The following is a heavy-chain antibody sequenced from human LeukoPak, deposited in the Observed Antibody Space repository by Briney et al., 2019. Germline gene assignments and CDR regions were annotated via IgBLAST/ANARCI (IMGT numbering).Heavy chain of an antibody. CDR1: GGSISSGGYY. Sequence: SETLSLTCTVSGGSISSGGYYWSWIRQHPGKGLEWIGYIYYSGSTYYNPSLKSRVTISVDTSKNQFSLKLSSVTAADTAVYYCARERVTSGYDGDAFDIWGQGTMVTVSS. V-gene: IGHV4-31*03. D-gene: IGHD5-12*01. CDR3: ARERVTSGYDGDAFDI. J-gene: IGHJ3*02. CDR2: IYYSGST.